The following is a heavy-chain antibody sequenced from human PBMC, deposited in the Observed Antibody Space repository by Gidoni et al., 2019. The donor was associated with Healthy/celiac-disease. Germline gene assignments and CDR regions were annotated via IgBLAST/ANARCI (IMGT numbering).Heavy chain of an antibody. CDR2: ISYDGSNK. Sequence: QVQLVESGGGVVQPGRSLRLSCAASGFTFSSYAMHWVLQAPGKGLEWVAVISYDGSNKYYADSVKGRFTISRDNSKNTLYLQMNSLRAEDTAVYYCASLLTTVVTPDAFDIWGQGTMVTVSS. J-gene: IGHJ3*02. V-gene: IGHV3-30*04. CDR3: ASLLTTVVTPDAFDI. D-gene: IGHD4-17*01. CDR1: GFTFSSYA.